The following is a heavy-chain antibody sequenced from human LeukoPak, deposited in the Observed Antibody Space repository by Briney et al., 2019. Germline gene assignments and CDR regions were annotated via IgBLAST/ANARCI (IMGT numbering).Heavy chain of an antibody. J-gene: IGHJ4*02. CDR3: AKEGRSLQTY. Sequence: GGSLRLSCAASGFTVSSNYMSWVRLAPGKGLEWVANIKEDGTETYYVDSVKGRFTISRDNAKNSLYLQMNSLRVEDTAVYYCAKEGRSLQTYWGQGTLVTVSS. V-gene: IGHV3-7*03. D-gene: IGHD5-24*01. CDR1: GFTVSSNY. CDR2: IKEDGTET.